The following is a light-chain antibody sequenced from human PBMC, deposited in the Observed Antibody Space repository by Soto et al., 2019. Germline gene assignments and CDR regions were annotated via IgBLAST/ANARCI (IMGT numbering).Light chain of an antibody. V-gene: IGLV2-23*01. CDR2: EDT. CDR3: CSYVGSSTYV. CDR1: SSDVGTYNL. J-gene: IGLJ1*01. Sequence: QSALTQPASVSGSPGQSITISCTGTSSDVGTYNLVSWYQQHPGKAPKLMVYEDTKRPSGVSNRFSGSKSGNTASLTISGLQAEDEADYYCCSYVGSSTYVFGTGTKVTVL.